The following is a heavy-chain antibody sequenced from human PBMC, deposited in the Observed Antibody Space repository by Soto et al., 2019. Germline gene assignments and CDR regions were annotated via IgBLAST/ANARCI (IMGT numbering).Heavy chain of an antibody. CDR3: ARINHYYDTSGRMDV. CDR2: ISPYNGNT. D-gene: IGHD3-22*01. Sequence: GASVKVSCKASGYNFSTYGIFWVRQAPGQGLEWMGWISPYNGNTQSEHKFQGRLTLTTDTSTSTVYMELRSLRSDDTAVYYCARINHYYDTSGRMDVWRQGTTVTVSS. CDR1: GYNFSTYG. J-gene: IGHJ6*02. V-gene: IGHV1-18*04.